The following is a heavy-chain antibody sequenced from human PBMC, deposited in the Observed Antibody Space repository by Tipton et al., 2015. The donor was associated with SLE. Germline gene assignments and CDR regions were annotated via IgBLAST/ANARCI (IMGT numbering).Heavy chain of an antibody. CDR1: GFTFKSYA. CDR3: ARSWAGFTSRDSVEF. D-gene: IGHD1-26*01. V-gene: IGHV3-30*04. Sequence: SLRLSCAASGFTFKSYAMHWVRQAPGKGLEWVALMSYDGVNEYYAESVQGRFTISRDNSKNTVYLQMNSLRAEDAAVYYCARSWAGFTSRDSVEFWGPGALVGVSS. CDR2: MSYDGVNE. J-gene: IGHJ1*01.